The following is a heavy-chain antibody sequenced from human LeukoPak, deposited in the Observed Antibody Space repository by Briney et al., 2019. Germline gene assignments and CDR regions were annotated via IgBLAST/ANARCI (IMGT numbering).Heavy chain of an antibody. CDR3: ARGSSGWFLHFFDP. Sequence: SETLSLTCIASGDSINSYYWSWIRQPAGKGLEWAGAIYSSGSTTYSPSLKSRVTMSVDTSKNQFSLKLSSVTAADSAVYYCARGSSGWFLHFFDPWGQGTLVTVSS. J-gene: IGHJ5*02. CDR2: IYSSGST. V-gene: IGHV4-4*07. D-gene: IGHD6-19*01. CDR1: GDSINSYY.